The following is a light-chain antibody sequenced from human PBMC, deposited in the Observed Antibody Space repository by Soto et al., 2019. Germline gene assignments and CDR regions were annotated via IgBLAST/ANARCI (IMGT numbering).Light chain of an antibody. V-gene: IGLV1-44*01. Sequence: QSVLTQPASASGTPGQRVTISCSGSSSNIGSNTVNWYQHLPGTAPKLLIYSNNQRPSGVPDRFSGSKSGTSASLAISGLQSEDEADYYCAAWDDSLNGVVFGGGTKVTVL. CDR3: AAWDDSLNGVV. CDR1: SSNIGSNT. CDR2: SNN. J-gene: IGLJ2*01.